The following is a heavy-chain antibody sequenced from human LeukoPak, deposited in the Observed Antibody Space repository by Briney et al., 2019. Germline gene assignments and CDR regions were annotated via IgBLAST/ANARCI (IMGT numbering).Heavy chain of an antibody. CDR1: GASISSYY. CDR3: AREREDIKLMLYAYYFDY. D-gene: IGHD2-8*01. CDR2: IYTSGST. Sequence: PSETLSLTCTVSGASISSYYWSWIRQPAGKGLEWIGRIYTSGSTNYNSSLKSRVTMSVDTSKNQFSLKLSSVTAADTAVYYCAREREDIKLMLYAYYFDYWGQGTLVTVSS. J-gene: IGHJ4*02. V-gene: IGHV4-4*07.